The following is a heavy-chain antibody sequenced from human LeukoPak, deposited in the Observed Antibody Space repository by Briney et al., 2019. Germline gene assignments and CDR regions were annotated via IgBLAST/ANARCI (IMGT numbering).Heavy chain of an antibody. J-gene: IGHJ4*02. Sequence: PGGSLRLSCAASGFTVSSNYMGWVRQAPRKGLEWVSLIYSGGDTYYADSVKGRFTISRDISENTMYLQMNSLRAEDTAVYYCARSMFSGSYLHRDYWGQGTLVTVSS. CDR2: IYSGGDT. D-gene: IGHD1-26*01. CDR1: GFTVSSNY. V-gene: IGHV3-66*01. CDR3: ARSMFSGSYLHRDY.